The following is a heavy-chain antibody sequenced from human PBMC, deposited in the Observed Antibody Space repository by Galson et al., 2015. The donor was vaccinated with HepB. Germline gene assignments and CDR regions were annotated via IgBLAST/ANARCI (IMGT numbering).Heavy chain of an antibody. J-gene: IGHJ3*02. V-gene: IGHV1-18*01. CDR2: ISAYSNNT. CDR3: ARENGGNPDGGFDI. D-gene: IGHD4-23*01. Sequence: SVKVSCKASGYTFTDYVISWVRQAPGQGLEWMGWISAYSNNTNYAQKLQGRVTMTTDTSTSTAYMELRSLRSDDTAVYYCARENGGNPDGGFDIWGRGTMVTVSS. CDR1: GYTFTDYV.